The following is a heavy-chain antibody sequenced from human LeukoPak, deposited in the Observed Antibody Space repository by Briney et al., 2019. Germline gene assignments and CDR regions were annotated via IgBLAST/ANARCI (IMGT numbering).Heavy chain of an antibody. CDR2: ISGSGGST. Sequence: GGSLRLSCAASGLTFSSYAMSWVRQAPGKGLEWVSAISGSGGSTYYADSVKGRFTISRDNSKNTLYLQMNSLRAEDTAVYYCAKGSVPLFDLDYWGQGTLVTVSS. CDR1: GLTFSSYA. J-gene: IGHJ4*02. CDR3: AKGSVPLFDLDY. D-gene: IGHD3-3*01. V-gene: IGHV3-23*01.